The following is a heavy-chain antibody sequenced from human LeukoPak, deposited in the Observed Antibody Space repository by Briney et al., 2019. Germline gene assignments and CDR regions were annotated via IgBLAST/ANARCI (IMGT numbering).Heavy chain of an antibody. CDR3: ARVTTGGYYNY. D-gene: IGHD3-22*01. CDR2: IYTSGST. V-gene: IGHV4-61*02. J-gene: IGHJ4*02. CDR1: GGSISSGSYY. Sequence: PSQTLSLTCSVSGGSISSGSYYWSWLRQPAGKGLEWIGRIYTSGSTNYNPSLKSRVTMSFDASNNQFSLRLSSVTAADTAAYYCARVTTGGYYNYWGQGTLVTASS.